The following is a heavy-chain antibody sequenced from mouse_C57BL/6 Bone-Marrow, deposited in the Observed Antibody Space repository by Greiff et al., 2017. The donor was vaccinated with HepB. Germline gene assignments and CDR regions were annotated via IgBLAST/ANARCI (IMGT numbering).Heavy chain of an antibody. CDR1: GFNIKGDY. J-gene: IGHJ4*01. Sequence: VQLQQSGAELVRPGDSVKLSCTASGFNIKGDYMHWVKQRPEQSLEWIGWIDPENGDTEYASKFQGTATITADTSSNSAYLHLSSLTSEVTAVYDTTTHSTTTVVATYYYAMDYWGQGTSVTVSS. V-gene: IGHV14-4*01. D-gene: IGHD1-1*01. CDR3: TTHSTTTVVATYYYAMDY. CDR2: IDPENGDT.